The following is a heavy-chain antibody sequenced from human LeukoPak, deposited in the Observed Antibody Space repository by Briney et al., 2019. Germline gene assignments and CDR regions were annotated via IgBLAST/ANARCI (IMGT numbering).Heavy chain of an antibody. D-gene: IGHD3-22*01. Sequence: SDTLSLTCSVSGDSITRSNYYWGWIRQSPGKGLEWIGDVGHSGSADYNPSLKSRVTVSADPSKTQFSLKLTSVTAADTAVYYCATRGDYSDTSGNSYDALDIWGQGTMVTVSS. CDR1: GDSITRSNYY. CDR2: VGHSGSA. J-gene: IGHJ3*02. CDR3: ATRGDYSDTSGNSYDALDI. V-gene: IGHV4-39*07.